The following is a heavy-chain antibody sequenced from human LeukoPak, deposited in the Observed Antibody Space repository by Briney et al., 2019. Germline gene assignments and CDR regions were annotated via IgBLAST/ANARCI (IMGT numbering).Heavy chain of an antibody. J-gene: IGHJ5*02. V-gene: IGHV4-38-2*01. Sequence: SETLSLTCAVSGYSLSSGYSWGWIRQPPGKGLEWIGSIYQSGTTYYNPSLMSRVSMSVDTSKDQFSLKLSSVTAADTAVYYCARRGSRRSGHWFDPWGQGTLVTVSS. CDR2: IYQSGTT. CDR3: ARRGSRRSGHWFDP. D-gene: IGHD2-15*01. CDR1: GYSLSSGYS.